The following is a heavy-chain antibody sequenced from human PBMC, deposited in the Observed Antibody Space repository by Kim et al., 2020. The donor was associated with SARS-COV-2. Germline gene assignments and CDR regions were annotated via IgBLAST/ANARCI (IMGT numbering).Heavy chain of an antibody. J-gene: IGHJ4*02. V-gene: IGHV4-34*01. CDR3: ARCSGGDCYSLRH. D-gene: IGHD2-21*02. CDR2: INHSRST. CDR1: GGSFSTAY. Sequence: SETLSLTCSVYGGSFSTAYWSWVRQPPGKGLEWIGEINHSRSTNYNPSLRSRVTISVDTSNNQFSLKLSSVTAADTAVYYCARCSGGDCYSLRHWGQGTL.